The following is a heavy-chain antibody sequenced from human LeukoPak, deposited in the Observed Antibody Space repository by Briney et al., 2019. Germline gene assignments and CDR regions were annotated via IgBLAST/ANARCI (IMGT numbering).Heavy chain of an antibody. D-gene: IGHD6-13*01. CDR3: ARDKQPGDY. CDR1: GGSISSYY. J-gene: IGHJ4*02. Sequence: QVQLQESGPGLVKPSETLSLTCTASGGSISSYYWGWIRQPPGKGLEWIAYIYHSGGTNYNPSLKSRVTISVDTSKNQISLKLSSVTAADTAVYYCARDKQPGDYWGQGTLVTVSS. CDR2: IYHSGGT. V-gene: IGHV4-59*01.